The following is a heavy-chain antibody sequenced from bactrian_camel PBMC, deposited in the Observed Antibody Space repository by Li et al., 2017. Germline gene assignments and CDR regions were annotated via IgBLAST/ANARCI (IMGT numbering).Heavy chain of an antibody. CDR1: GRTYSNWV. Sequence: HVQLVESGGGSVQAGGSLRPSCAGSGRTYSNWVMGWFRQAPGKEREGVASLDFRGRMAYAESVKGRFTITKDNTNNILYLQMNDLTPEDSGTYRCAASWDVTANAALSRMVSPEFGYWGEGTQVTVS. V-gene: IGHV3S55*01. CDR3: AASWDVTANAALSRMVSPEFGY. D-gene: IGHD7*01. J-gene: IGHJ6*01. CDR2: LDFRGRM.